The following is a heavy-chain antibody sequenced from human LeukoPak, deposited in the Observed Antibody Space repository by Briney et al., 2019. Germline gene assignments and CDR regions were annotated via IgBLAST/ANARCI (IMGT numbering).Heavy chain of an antibody. CDR3: TTDLGVHGSLFDP. CDR1: GYTLTELS. Sequence: ASVKVSCKVSGYTLTELSMHWVRPAPGKGLEWMGGFDPEDGETIYAQKFQGRVTMTEDTSTDTAYMELSSLRSEDTAVYYCTTDLGVHGSLFDPWGQGTLVTVSS. J-gene: IGHJ5*02. D-gene: IGHD3-10*01. V-gene: IGHV1-24*01. CDR2: FDPEDGET.